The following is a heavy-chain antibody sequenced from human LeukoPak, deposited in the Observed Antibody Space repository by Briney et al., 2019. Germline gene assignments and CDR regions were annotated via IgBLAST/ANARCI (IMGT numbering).Heavy chain of an antibody. D-gene: IGHD3-22*01. V-gene: IGHV4-59*01. CDR1: GGSISSYY. Sequence: SETLSLTCTVSGGSISSYYWSWIRQPPGKGLEWIGYIYYSGSTNYNPSLKSRVTISVDTSKNQFSLKLSSVTAADTAVYYCARESSSGYFYAFDIWGQGTMVTASS. CDR3: ARESSSGYFYAFDI. J-gene: IGHJ3*02. CDR2: IYYSGST.